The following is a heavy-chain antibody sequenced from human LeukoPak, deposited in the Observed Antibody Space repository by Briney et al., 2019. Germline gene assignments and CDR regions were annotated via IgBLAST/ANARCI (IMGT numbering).Heavy chain of an antibody. CDR1: GGSGGSISSGGYS. CDR3: AGGLDENSGSNY. Sequence: PSETLSLTCAVSGGSGGSISSGGYSWSWIRQPPGKGLEWLGYIYHSGSTYYSPSLKSRVIISVDRSRNQFSLKLSSVTAADMAVYFCAGGLDENSGSNYWGQGTLVTVSS. V-gene: IGHV4-30-2*01. D-gene: IGHD3-10*01. J-gene: IGHJ4*02. CDR2: IYHSGST.